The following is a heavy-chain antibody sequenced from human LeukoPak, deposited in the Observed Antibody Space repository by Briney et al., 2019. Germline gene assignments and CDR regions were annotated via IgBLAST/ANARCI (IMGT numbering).Heavy chain of an antibody. CDR2: ISPRGDIT. CDR1: GFTFSSYW. CDR3: AKDDDWGRFNH. Sequence: PGGSLRLSCAASGFTFSSYWMHWVRQVPGKGLVWVSGISPRGDITYYKDSVRGRFTISRDNFKNTVSLQLNSLRAEDTAMYYCAKDDDWGRFNHWGQGTLVTVSS. J-gene: IGHJ1*01. D-gene: IGHD3-16*01. V-gene: IGHV3-23*01.